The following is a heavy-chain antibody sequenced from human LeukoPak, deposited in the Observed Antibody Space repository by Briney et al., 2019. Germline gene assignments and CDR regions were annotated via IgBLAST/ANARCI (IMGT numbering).Heavy chain of an antibody. D-gene: IGHD3-22*01. J-gene: IGHJ4*02. Sequence: PGGSLRLSCAASGFTFSSYGMHWVRQAPGKGLEWVAVIWYDGSNKYYADSVKGRFTISRDNSKNTLYLQMNSLRAEDTAVYYCARDFDSSGYRAAHLDYWGQGTLVTVSS. CDR1: GFTFSSYG. CDR3: ARDFDSSGYRAAHLDY. CDR2: IWYDGSNK. V-gene: IGHV3-33*01.